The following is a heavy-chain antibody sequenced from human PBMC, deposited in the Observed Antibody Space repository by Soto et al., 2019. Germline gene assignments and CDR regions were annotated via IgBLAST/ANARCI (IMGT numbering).Heavy chain of an antibody. CDR1: GFTFSTYA. Sequence: EVQLLESGGKLVQPGGSLTLSCAASGFTFSTYAMAWVRQAPGKGLEWVSGVSASGLNTDYADPVKGRFYISRDNSKNTVSLNMNSLRDEDTALYYCAKDRSRRTSGSFFDYWGQGTPVTVSS. D-gene: IGHD2-15*01. V-gene: IGHV3-23*01. CDR2: VSASGLNT. J-gene: IGHJ4*02. CDR3: AKDRSRRTSGSFFDY.